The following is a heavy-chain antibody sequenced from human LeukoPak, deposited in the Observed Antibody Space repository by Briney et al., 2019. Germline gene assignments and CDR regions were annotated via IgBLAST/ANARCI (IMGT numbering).Heavy chain of an antibody. V-gene: IGHV3-66*02. CDR1: GFTVSNYY. J-gene: IGHJ4*01. CDR3: TRGLRNYLYAYEY. D-gene: IGHD3-16*02. CDR2: IYSDANA. Sequence: AGSLRLSCAPSGFTVSNYYMSWVRQAPGKGLEWVSAIYSDANAFYANSVKGRSTISRDNSKNTLYLQMNSLRDEDTAVFHCTRGLRNYLYAYEYWGQGTLVTVSS.